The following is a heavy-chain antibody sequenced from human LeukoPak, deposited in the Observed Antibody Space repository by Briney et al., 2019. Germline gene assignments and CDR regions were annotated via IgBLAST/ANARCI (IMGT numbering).Heavy chain of an antibody. CDR3: ARALAVAGLNFDY. V-gene: IGHV1-69*13. J-gene: IGHJ4*02. CDR1: GGTFSSYA. CDR2: IIPIFGTA. Sequence: SVKVSCKASGGTFSSYAISWVRQAPGQGLEWMGGIIPIFGTANYAQKFQGRVTITADESTSTAYMELSSLRSEDTAVYYCARALAVAGLNFDYWGQGTLVTVSS. D-gene: IGHD6-19*01.